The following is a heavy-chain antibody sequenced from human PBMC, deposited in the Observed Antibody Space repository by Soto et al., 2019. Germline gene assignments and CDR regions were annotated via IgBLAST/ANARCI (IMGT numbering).Heavy chain of an antibody. Sequence: EVQLLESGGGLVQPGGSLRLSCAASGFTFSTYAMIWVRQAPGKGLEWVSVITGSGGSTYYADSVKGRFTISRDTSKNALVLQMISLRAEDTAVYYWAKDRYGDYGGIDYWGQGTVVTVSS. J-gene: IGHJ4*02. CDR2: ITGSGGST. CDR1: GFTFSTYA. V-gene: IGHV3-23*01. D-gene: IGHD4-17*01. CDR3: AKDRYGDYGGIDY.